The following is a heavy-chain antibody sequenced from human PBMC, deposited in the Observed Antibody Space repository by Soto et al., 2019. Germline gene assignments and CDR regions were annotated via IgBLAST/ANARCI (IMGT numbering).Heavy chain of an antibody. CDR2: INTDGSGT. CDR1: GFTFRRHW. CDR3: AREVYSDYEYDGFDV. Sequence: EVQLVESGGGLVQPGGSLRLSCGASGFTFRRHWMHWVRQTPGKGLVWVSRINTDGSGTSYADSVQGRFTISRDNAKNTLYLQMSSLRAEDTALYYCAREVYSDYEYDGFDVWGQGTTVTVSS. D-gene: IGHD4-17*01. V-gene: IGHV3-74*01. J-gene: IGHJ3*01.